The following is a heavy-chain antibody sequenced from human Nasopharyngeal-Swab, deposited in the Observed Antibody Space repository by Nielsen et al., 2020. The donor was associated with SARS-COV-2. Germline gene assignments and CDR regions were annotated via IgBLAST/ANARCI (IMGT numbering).Heavy chain of an antibody. CDR3: ARENIVVVPAATYYYGMDV. CDR2: ISAYNGNT. D-gene: IGHD2-2*01. Sequence: ASVKVSCKASGYTFTSYGISWVRQAPGQGLEWMGWISAYNGNTNYAQKLQGRVTMTTDTSTSTAYMELRSLRSDDTAVHYCARENIVVVPAATYYYGMDVWGQGTTVTVSS. CDR1: GYTFTSYG. V-gene: IGHV1-18*01. J-gene: IGHJ6*02.